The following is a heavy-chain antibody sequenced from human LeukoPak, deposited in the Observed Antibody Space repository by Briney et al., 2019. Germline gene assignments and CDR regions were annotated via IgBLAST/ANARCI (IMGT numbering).Heavy chain of an antibody. Sequence: GGSLRLSCAASGFTFSSYWMHWVRQAPGKGLVWVSRINSDGSSTSYADSVKGRFTISRDNAKNTLYLQMNSLRAEDTAVYCCARVGSDDSSGYYTSVDYWGQGTLVTVSS. CDR1: GFTFSSYW. CDR3: ARVGSDDSSGYYTSVDY. V-gene: IGHV3-74*01. D-gene: IGHD3-22*01. J-gene: IGHJ4*02. CDR2: INSDGSST.